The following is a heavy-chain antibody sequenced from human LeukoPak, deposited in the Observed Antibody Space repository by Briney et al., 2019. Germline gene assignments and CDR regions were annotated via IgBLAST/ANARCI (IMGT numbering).Heavy chain of an antibody. Sequence: ASVKVSCKASGYTFTSYDINWVRQATGQGLEWMGWRNPNSGNTGYAQKFQGRVTMTRNTSISTAYMELSSLRSEDTAVYYCARGSAGTSGYYYYYMDVWGKGTTVTISS. CDR3: ARGSAGTSGYYYYYMDV. V-gene: IGHV1-8*01. J-gene: IGHJ6*03. D-gene: IGHD6-13*01. CDR2: RNPNSGNT. CDR1: GYTFTSYD.